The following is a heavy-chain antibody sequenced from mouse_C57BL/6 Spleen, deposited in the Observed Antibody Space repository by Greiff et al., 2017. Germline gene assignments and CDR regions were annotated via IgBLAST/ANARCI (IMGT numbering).Heavy chain of an antibody. CDR2: IDPSDSYT. CDR1: GYTFTSYW. D-gene: IGHD1-1*02. CDR3: ARRGGDY. J-gene: IGHJ2*01. V-gene: IGHV1-69*01. Sequence: QVQLQQPGAELVMPGASVKLSCTASGYTFTSYWMHWVKQRPGQGLEWIGEIDPSDSYTNYHQKFKGKSTLSVDKSSSTAYMQLSSLTSEDSAVYYCARRGGDYWGQGTTLTVSS.